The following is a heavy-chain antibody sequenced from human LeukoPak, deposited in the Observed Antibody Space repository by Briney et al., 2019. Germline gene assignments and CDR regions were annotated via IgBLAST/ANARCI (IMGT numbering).Heavy chain of an antibody. J-gene: IGHJ3*02. CDR3: ARATYYYDSSGYYPDAFDI. CDR1: TYTFSDDS. V-gene: IGHV3-48*01. D-gene: IGHD3-22*01. Sequence: PGGSLRLSCVTSTYTFSDDSMNWVRQAPGGGLEWIAYVSPASSTLKYADSVKGRFTISRDNAMKSLFLQMNSLRAEDTAVYYCARATYYYDSSGYYPDAFDIWGQGTMVTVSS. CDR2: VSPASSTL.